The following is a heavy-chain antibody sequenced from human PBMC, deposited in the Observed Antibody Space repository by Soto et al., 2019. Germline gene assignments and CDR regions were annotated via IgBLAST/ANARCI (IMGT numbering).Heavy chain of an antibody. CDR3: ARAAPRYCSGGSCYSVSDY. V-gene: IGHV4-34*01. D-gene: IGHD2-15*01. Sequence: SETLSLTCAVYGGSFSGYYWSWIRQPPGKGLEWIGEINHSGSTNYNPSLKSRVTISVDTSKNQFSLKLSSVTAADTAVYYCARAAPRYCSGGSCYSVSDYWGQGTLVTVSS. J-gene: IGHJ4*02. CDR1: GGSFSGYY. CDR2: INHSGST.